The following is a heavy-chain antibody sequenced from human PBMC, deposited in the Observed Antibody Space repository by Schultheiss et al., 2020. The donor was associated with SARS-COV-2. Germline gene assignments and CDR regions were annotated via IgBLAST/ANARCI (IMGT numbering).Heavy chain of an antibody. CDR3: ASLNVDTAMVQDY. V-gene: IGHV3-33*08. CDR1: GFTFSSYW. CDR2: IWYDGSNK. D-gene: IGHD5-18*01. Sequence: GGSLRLSCAASGFTFSSYWMHWVRQAPGKGLEWVAVIWYDGSNKYYADSVKGRFTISRDNSKNTLYLQMNSLRAEDTAVYYCASLNVDTAMVQDYWGQGTLVTVSS. J-gene: IGHJ4*02.